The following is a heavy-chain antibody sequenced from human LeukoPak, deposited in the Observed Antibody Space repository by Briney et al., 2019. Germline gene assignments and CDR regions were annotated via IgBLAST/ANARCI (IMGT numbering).Heavy chain of an antibody. CDR3: ARIGIAVAGDPDY. CDR2: ISSNGGST. V-gene: IGHV3-64*01. CDR1: GFTFSSYA. D-gene: IGHD6-19*01. J-gene: IGHJ4*02. Sequence: GGSLRLSCAVSGFTFSSYAMHWVRQAPGKGLEYVSAISSNGGSTYYANSVKGRFTISRDNSKNTLYLQMGSLRAEDMAVYYCARIGIAVAGDPDYWGQGTLVTVSS.